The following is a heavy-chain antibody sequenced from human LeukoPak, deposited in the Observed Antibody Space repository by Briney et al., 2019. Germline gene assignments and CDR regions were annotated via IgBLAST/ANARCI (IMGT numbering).Heavy chain of an antibody. CDR3: GRGGRVVVAVSDPNWFPP. D-gene: IGHD2-15*01. CDR1: GFTFSSYA. CDR2: ISYDGSNK. J-gene: IGHJ5*02. Sequence: QAGGSLRLSCAASGFTFSSYAMHWVRQAPGKGLEWVAVISYDGSNKYYADSVKGRFTISRDNSKNTLYLQMNSLRAEDTAVYYGGRGGRVVVAVSDPNWFPPGGREPRVPVS. V-gene: IGHV3-30*04.